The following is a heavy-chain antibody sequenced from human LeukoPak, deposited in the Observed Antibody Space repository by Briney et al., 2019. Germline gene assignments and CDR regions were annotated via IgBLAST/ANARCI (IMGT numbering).Heavy chain of an antibody. J-gene: IGHJ4*02. D-gene: IGHD3-22*01. CDR2: ISSSSSYI. CDR3: VRGDYYDSSGYYSVDY. Sequence: GGSLRLSCAASGFTFSSYSMNWVRQAPGKGLEWVSSISSSSSYIYYADSVKGRFTISRDNAKNSLYLQMNSLRAEDTAVYYCVRGDYYDSSGYYSVDYWGQGTLVTVSS. CDR1: GFTFSSYS. V-gene: IGHV3-21*01.